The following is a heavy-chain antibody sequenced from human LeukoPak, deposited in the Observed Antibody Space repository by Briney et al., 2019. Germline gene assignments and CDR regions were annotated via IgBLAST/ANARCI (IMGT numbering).Heavy chain of an antibody. V-gene: IGHV3-48*03. CDR1: GFTFSSYE. CDR2: ISSSGSTI. CDR3: AELGITMIGGV. D-gene: IGHD3-10*02. Sequence: GGSLRLSCAASGFTFSSYEMNWVRQAPGKGLEWVSCISSSGSTIYYADSVKGRFTISRDNAKNSLYLQMNSLRAEDTAVYYCAELGITMIGGVWGKGTTVTIAS. J-gene: IGHJ6*04.